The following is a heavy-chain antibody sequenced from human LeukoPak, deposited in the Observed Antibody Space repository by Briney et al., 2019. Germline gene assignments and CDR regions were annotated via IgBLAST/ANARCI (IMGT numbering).Heavy chain of an antibody. J-gene: IGHJ6*02. V-gene: IGHV5-51*01. Sequence: GESLKISCKGSGYSFTSYWIGWARQMPGKGPEWMGIIYPGDSDTRYSPSLQGQVTISADKSISTAYLQWSSLKASDTAMYYCATPGVPYYYYYGMDVWGQGTTVTVSS. D-gene: IGHD3-10*01. CDR2: IYPGDSDT. CDR3: ATPGVPYYYYYGMDV. CDR1: GYSFTSYW.